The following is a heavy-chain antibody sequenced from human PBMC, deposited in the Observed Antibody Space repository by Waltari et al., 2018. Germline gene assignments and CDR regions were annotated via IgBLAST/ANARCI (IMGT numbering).Heavy chain of an antibody. Sequence: QVQLQQWGAGLLKPSETLSLTCAVYGGSFSGYYWSWIRQPPGKGLEWIGEINHSGGTNYKPSLKSRVTISVDTSKNQFSLKLSSVTAADTAVYYCAGSRDFDYWGQGTLVTVSS. CDR2: INHSGGT. J-gene: IGHJ4*02. V-gene: IGHV4-34*01. CDR1: GGSFSGYY. CDR3: AGSRDFDY.